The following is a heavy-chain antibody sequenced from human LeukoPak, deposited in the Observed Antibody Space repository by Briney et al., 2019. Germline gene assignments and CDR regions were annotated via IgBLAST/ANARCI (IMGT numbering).Heavy chain of an antibody. D-gene: IGHD1-26*01. CDR3: IREKNRNVAGEAIVGGDPYDL. CDR1: GFTFSEYE. CDR2: ITAIASME. V-gene: IGHV3-48*03. J-gene: IGHJ4*02. Sequence: GGSLRLSCVASGFTFSEYELSTVRQAPGKGLEWVSSITAIASMEYYADSVKRRFTISRDNAKNSLYLQMNSLRAEDTAGYFCIREKNRNVAGEAIVGGDPYDLWGQGTLVTVSS.